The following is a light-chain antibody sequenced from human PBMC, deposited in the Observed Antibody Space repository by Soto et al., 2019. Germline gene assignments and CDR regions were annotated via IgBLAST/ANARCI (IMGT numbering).Light chain of an antibody. Sequence: QSVLTQSPSASGTPGQRVTISCSGRRSNIGRNFVYWYQHVPGTAPRLLIQRNNERPPGVPERCTGSKSGTSVSLAISGLRSDDEATYYCASWDDTLDAQVFGGWTKVTVL. CDR2: RNN. CDR1: RSNIGRNF. V-gene: IGLV1-47*01. J-gene: IGLJ3*02. CDR3: ASWDDTLDAQV.